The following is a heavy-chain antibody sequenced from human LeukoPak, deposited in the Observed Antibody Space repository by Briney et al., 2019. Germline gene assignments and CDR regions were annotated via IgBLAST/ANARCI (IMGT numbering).Heavy chain of an antibody. J-gene: IGHJ4*02. CDR1: GFTFDDYS. V-gene: IGHV3-43*01. D-gene: IGHD6-13*01. CDR3: ANGAAAGTPTIGDY. CDR2: ISWDGVST. Sequence: GGSLRLSCAASGFTFDDYSIHWVRQAPGKGLEWVSFISWDGVSTYYADSVKGRFTISRDNSKNSLYLQMNSLRAEDTAVYYCANGAAAGTPTIGDYWGQGTLVTVSS.